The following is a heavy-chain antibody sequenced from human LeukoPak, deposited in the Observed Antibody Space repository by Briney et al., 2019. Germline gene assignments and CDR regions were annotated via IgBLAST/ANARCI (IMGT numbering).Heavy chain of an antibody. D-gene: IGHD3-16*01. CDR1: GFTFSSYS. CDR3: TRRLDD. V-gene: IGHV3-7*01. CDR2: IKHDESEK. J-gene: IGHJ4*02. Sequence: GGSLRLSCAASGFTFSSYSMNWVRQAPGKGLEWVANIKHDESEKNYLDSVKGRFTISRDNAQNSLYLQMNGPRVEDTAVYYCTRRLDDWGQGALVTVSS.